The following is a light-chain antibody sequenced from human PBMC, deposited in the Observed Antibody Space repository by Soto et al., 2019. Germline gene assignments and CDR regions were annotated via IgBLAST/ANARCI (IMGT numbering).Light chain of an antibody. CDR2: DAS. CDR3: QQRSNWLSIT. CDR1: QRVSSY. J-gene: IGKJ5*01. V-gene: IGKV3-11*01. Sequence: IGVTQSRSSLSLSPVEIATLSCRSSQRVSSYFAWYQQQPGQAPRLLIYDASTRATGIPARFSGSGSGTDFTLPISSLEPEDFAAYYCQQRSNWLSITFGQGTRLEIK.